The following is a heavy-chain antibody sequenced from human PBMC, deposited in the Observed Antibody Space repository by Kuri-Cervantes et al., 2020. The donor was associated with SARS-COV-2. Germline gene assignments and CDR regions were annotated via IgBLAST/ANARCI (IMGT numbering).Heavy chain of an antibody. D-gene: IGHD4-11*01. J-gene: IGHJ6*03. CDR1: GYTFTSYG. CDR3: ARDISTVNPYSYCYYMDV. Sequence: ASVKVSCKASGYTFTSYGISWARQAPGQGLEWMGWISVYNGDTIHAQKLQGRVTMTTDTSTSTAYMELRSLRSDDTAVYYCARDISTVNPYSYCYYMDVWGKGTTVTVSS. CDR2: ISVYNGDT. V-gene: IGHV1-18*01.